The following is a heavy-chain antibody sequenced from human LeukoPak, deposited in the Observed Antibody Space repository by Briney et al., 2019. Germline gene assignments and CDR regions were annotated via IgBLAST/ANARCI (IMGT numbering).Heavy chain of an antibody. J-gene: IGHJ4*02. CDR3: ARDGFGELCSDY. CDR1: GYTFTSYY. CDR2: INPSGGST. D-gene: IGHD3-10*01. V-gene: IGHV1-46*01. Sequence: GASVKVSCKASGYTFTSYYMHWVRQAPGQGLEWMGIINPSGGSTSYAQKFQGRVTMTRDTSTSTVYMELSSLRSEDAAVYYCARDGFGELCSDYWGQGTLVTVSS.